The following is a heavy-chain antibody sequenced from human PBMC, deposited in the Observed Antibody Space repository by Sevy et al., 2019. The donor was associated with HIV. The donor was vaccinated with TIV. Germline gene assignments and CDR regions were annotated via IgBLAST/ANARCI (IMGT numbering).Heavy chain of an antibody. D-gene: IGHD3-22*01. CDR1: GFSFSSYW. CDR3: ARGNSGSFDY. V-gene: IGHV3-7*04. J-gene: IGHJ4*02. Sequence: GGSLRLSCAASGFSFSSYWMHWVRQAPGKGLEWVANIKQGESEKYYVASVKGRFTISRDNAKNSVYLQMNSLRPEDTAIYYWARGNSGSFDYWGQRTLVTVSS. CDR2: IKQGESEK.